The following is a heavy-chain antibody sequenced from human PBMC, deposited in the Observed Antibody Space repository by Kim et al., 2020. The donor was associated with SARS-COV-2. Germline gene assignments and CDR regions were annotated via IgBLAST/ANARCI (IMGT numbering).Heavy chain of an antibody. D-gene: IGHD6-13*01. J-gene: IGHJ5*02. CDR3: ARDVAIAAAGTKGWFDP. CDR2: INPNSGGT. V-gene: IGHV1-2*02. CDR1: GYTFTGYY. Sequence: ASVKVSCKASGYTFTGYYMHWVRQAPGQGLEWMGWINPNSGGTNYAQKFQGRVTMTRDTSISTAYMELSRLRSDDTAVYYCARDVAIAAAGTKGWFDPWGQGTLVTVSS.